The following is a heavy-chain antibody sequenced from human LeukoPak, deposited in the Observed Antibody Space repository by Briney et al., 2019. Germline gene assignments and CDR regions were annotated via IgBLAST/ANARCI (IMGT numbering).Heavy chain of an antibody. J-gene: IGHJ4*02. CDR1: GGSISSSSYY. D-gene: IGHD2-15*01. CDR2: IYYSGST. V-gene: IGHV4-39*07. Sequence: SETLSLTCTVSGGSISSSSYYWGWIRQPPGKGLEWIGSIYYSGSTYYNPSLKSRVTISVDTSKNQFSLKLSSVTAADTAVYYCARGKVVVVVAAPPDYWGQGTLVTVSS. CDR3: ARGKVVVVVAAPPDY.